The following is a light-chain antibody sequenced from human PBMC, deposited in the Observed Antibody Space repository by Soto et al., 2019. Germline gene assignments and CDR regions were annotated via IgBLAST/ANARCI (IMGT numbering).Light chain of an antibody. CDR2: SNN. V-gene: IGLV1-47*02. J-gene: IGLJ3*02. CDR3: AAWDDSLSGWV. CDR1: SSNIGSNY. Sequence: QYVLTQPPSASGTPGQRVTISCSGSSSNIGSNYLYWYQQLPGTAPKLLMYSNNQRPSGVPDRFSGSKSGTSASLAISGLRSEDEADYYCAAWDDSLSGWVFGGGTKLTVL.